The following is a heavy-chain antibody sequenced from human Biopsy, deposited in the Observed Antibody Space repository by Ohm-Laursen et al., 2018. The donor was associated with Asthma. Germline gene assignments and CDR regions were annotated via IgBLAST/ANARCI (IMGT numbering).Heavy chain of an antibody. V-gene: IGHV1-69*13. D-gene: IGHD2-2*01. Sequence: SVKVSCKASGGTFSSNSINWVRQAPGQGLEWMGRIIPIFGPTNYAQKFQGSVTISADDSTSTAYMELSSLSSEDTALYYCARGPEYVRSSGALDYWGQGTLVTVSS. CDR1: GGTFSSNS. CDR2: IIPIFGPT. CDR3: ARGPEYVRSSGALDY. J-gene: IGHJ4*02.